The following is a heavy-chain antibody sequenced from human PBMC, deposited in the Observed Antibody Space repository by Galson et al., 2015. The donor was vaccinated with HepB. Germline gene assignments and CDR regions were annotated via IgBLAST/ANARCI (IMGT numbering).Heavy chain of an antibody. D-gene: IGHD1-26*01. CDR2: IYPGDSDT. CDR1: GYSFTSYW. CDR3: ARANSGNFDY. Sequence: QSGAEVKKPGESLEISCECSGYSFTSYWIGWVRQMPGKGLEWMAIIYPGDSDTRFSPSFQGQVTISAGKSISTAYLQWSSLKASDTAMYYCARANSGNFDYWGQGTLVTVSS. J-gene: IGHJ4*02. V-gene: IGHV5-51*01.